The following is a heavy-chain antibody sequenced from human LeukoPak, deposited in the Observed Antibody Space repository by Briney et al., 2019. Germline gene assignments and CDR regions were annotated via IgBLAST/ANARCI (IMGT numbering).Heavy chain of an antibody. D-gene: IGHD4-11*01. V-gene: IGHV5-51*01. J-gene: IGHJ4*02. Sequence: GESLKISCKGSGYSFTRYWIGWVRQMPGKGLEWMGNIYPGDSETRYSPSFQGQVTISADKSISTAYLQWSSLKASDTAMCYCATQTGMTTHFDYWGQGTLVTVSS. CDR1: GYSFTRYW. CDR2: IYPGDSET. CDR3: ATQTGMTTHFDY.